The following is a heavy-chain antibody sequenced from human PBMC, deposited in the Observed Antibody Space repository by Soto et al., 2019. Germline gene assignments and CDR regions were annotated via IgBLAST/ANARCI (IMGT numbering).Heavy chain of an antibody. CDR2: ISYDGSNK. V-gene: IGHV3-30-3*02. D-gene: IGHD6-13*01. CDR3: AKTLPGIAAAGLYYYYGMDV. CDR1: GFTFSSYA. J-gene: IGHJ6*02. Sequence: LRLSCAASGFTFSSYAMHWVRQAPGKGLEWVAVISYDGSNKYYADSVKGRFTISRDNSKNTLYMQMNSLRAEDTAVYYCAKTLPGIAAAGLYYYYGMDVWGQGTTVTVSS.